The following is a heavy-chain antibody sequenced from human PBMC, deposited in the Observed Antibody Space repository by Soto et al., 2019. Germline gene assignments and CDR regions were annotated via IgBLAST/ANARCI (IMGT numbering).Heavy chain of an antibody. Sequence: ASVKVSCKASGYTFTSYYMHWVRQAPGQGLEWMGIINPSGGSTNYNSSLMGRVTISVDKANNQFSLKLSSVTAADTAVYYCAHRPIVGAAIWGQGTLVTVSS. CDR3: AHRPIVGAAI. J-gene: IGHJ4*02. D-gene: IGHD1-26*01. CDR1: GYTFTSYY. V-gene: IGHV1-46*01. CDR2: INPSGGST.